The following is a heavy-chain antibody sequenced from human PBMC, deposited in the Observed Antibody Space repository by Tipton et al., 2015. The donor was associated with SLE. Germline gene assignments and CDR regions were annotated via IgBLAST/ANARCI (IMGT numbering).Heavy chain of an antibody. CDR3: ARDSSSAYYQPDY. V-gene: IGHV4-59*11. D-gene: IGHD3-22*01. CDR1: GGSITSHY. J-gene: IGHJ4*02. Sequence: TLSLTCSVSGGSITSHYWSWIRQPPGKGLEWIAYISYSGNTNYNPSLKSRVTISLDTSKNQFSLKLSSLTAADTAVYYCARDSSSAYYQPDYWGQGTLVTVSS. CDR2: ISYSGNT.